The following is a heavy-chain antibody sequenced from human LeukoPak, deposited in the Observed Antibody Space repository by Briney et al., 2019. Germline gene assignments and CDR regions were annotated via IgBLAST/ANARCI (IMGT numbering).Heavy chain of an antibody. J-gene: IGHJ4*02. D-gene: IGHD2-2*01. V-gene: IGHV3-48*01. Sequence: GGSLRLSCAASGSTFSIYAMNWVRQAPGKGLEWVSYISSSSSTIYYADSVKGRFTISRDNAKNSLYLQMNSLRAEDTAVYYCARGTCSTTSCPQDYWGQGTLVTVSS. CDR2: ISSSSSTI. CDR1: GSTFSIYA. CDR3: ARGTCSTTSCPQDY.